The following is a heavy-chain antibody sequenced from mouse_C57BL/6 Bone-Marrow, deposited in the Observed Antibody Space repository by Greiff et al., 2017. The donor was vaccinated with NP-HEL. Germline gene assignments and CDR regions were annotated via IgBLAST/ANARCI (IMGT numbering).Heavy chain of an antibody. CDR3: VRQTTVVASNWYFDV. Sequence: DVKLVESGGGLVQPKGSLKLSCAASGFSFNTYAMNWVRQAPGKGLEWVARIRSKSNNYATYYADSVKDRFTISRDDSESMLYLQMNNLKTEDTAMYYCVRQTTVVASNWYFDVWGTGTTVTVSS. V-gene: IGHV10-1*01. D-gene: IGHD1-1*01. CDR1: GFSFNTYA. J-gene: IGHJ1*03. CDR2: IRSKSNNYAT.